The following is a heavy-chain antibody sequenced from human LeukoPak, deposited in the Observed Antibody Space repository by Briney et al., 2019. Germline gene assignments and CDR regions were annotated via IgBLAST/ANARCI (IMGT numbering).Heavy chain of an antibody. V-gene: IGHV3-7*01. D-gene: IGHD4-23*01. Sequence: SGGSLRLSCAASGFTFSDYYMSWVRQAPGKGLEWVANINQDGRESHYVDSVKGRFTISRDNAKKSLYLQMNSLRVEDTAVYYCARDYGGHGYWGQGTLVTVSS. CDR2: INQDGRES. CDR1: GFTFSDYY. CDR3: ARDYGGHGY. J-gene: IGHJ4*02.